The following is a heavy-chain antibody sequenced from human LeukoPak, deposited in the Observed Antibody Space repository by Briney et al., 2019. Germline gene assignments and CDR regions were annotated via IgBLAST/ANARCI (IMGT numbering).Heavy chain of an antibody. J-gene: IGHJ4*02. CDR3: ARRSGAVGYYFDY. D-gene: IGHD6-19*01. V-gene: IGHV5-51*01. CDR1: GYSFTSYW. Sequence: GESLKISCKGSGYSFTSYWIGWVRPTPGKGLEWMGIIYPGDSDTRYSPSFQGQVTISADKSISTAYLQWSSLKASDTAMYYCARRSGAVGYYFDYWGQGTLVTVSS. CDR2: IYPGDSDT.